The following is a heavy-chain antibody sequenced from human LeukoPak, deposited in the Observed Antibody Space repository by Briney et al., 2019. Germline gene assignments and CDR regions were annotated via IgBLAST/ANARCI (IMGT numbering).Heavy chain of an antibody. V-gene: IGHV3-23*01. CDR2: VRGSGSDK. Sequence: GGSLRLSCALSGFPFSTYAMSWVRQATGKGLEWVSAVRGSGSDKNYADSVKGRFTISRDNSKNTLYLQMNSLRAEDTAVYYCARDPTGSGYLGYWGQGTLVTVSS. CDR1: GFPFSTYA. CDR3: ARDPTGSGYLGY. J-gene: IGHJ4*02. D-gene: IGHD3-22*01.